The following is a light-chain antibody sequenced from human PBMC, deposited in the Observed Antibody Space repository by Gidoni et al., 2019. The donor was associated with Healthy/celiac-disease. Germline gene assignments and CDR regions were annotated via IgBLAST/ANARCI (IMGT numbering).Light chain of an antibody. Sequence: YVLTQPPSVSVAPGKTARITCRGNNIGSKSVHWAQQKPVQAPVLVVYDDSARPSGIPARFSGSNSGNTATLTISRVEAGDEADYYCQVWDSSSDPVVFGGGTKLTV. CDR3: QVWDSSSDPVV. CDR1: NIGSKS. J-gene: IGLJ2*01. CDR2: DDS. V-gene: IGLV3-21*03.